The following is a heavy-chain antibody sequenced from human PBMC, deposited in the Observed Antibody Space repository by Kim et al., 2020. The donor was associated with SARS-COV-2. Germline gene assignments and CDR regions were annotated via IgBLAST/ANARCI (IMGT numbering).Heavy chain of an antibody. V-gene: IGHV4-4*02. CDR1: GASISSSSC. D-gene: IGHD3-22*01. CDR3: ARGVSSAWILRAWFDP. CDR2: VDHSGTT. J-gene: IGHJ5*02. Sequence: SETLSLTCVVSGASISSSSCWCWVRQPPGKGLEWIGEVDHSGTTSYNVSLKNRVSILVDKSKNQFSLRLTSVSAADTAVYYCARGVSSAWILRAWFDPWG.